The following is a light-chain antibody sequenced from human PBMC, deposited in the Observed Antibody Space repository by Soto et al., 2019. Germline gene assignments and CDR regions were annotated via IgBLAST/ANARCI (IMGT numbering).Light chain of an antibody. V-gene: IGLV2-14*01. CDR1: SSDVGVYNY. J-gene: IGLJ3*02. CDR2: EVS. CDR3: CSYTTRSTWV. Sequence: QSALTQPASVSGSPGQSITISCTGTSSDVGVYNYVSWYQHHPGKAPKLMIYEVSNRPSGVSNRFSGSQSGNTASLTISGIQAGDEADYYCCSYTTRSTWVFGGGTKLTVL.